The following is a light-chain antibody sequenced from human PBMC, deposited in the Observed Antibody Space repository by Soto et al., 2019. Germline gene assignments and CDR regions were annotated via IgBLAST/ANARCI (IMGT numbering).Light chain of an antibody. J-gene: IGLJ1*01. CDR3: CSYAGTFTWV. CDR2: DVT. V-gene: IGLV2-11*01. Sequence: QSVLTQPRSVSGSPGQSVTISCTGTGSDVGRYDYVSWYQQYPGKAPKTIIHDVTKWPSGVPDRFSGSKSGNTASLTISGLLPEDEADYYCCSYAGTFTWVFGTGTKVTVL. CDR1: GSDVGRYDY.